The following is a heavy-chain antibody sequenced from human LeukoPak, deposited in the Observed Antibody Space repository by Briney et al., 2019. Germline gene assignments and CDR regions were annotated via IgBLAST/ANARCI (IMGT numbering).Heavy chain of an antibody. V-gene: IGHV1-8*03. CDR2: VNPNSGNT. J-gene: IGHJ3*02. D-gene: IGHD3-3*01. Sequence: ASVKVSCKASGYTSTSYDINWVRQAPGQGLEWMGWVNPNSGNTGYAQKFQGRVTITRNASISTAYMELSSLRSEDTAVHYCARGPDTILYAFDIWGQGTMVTVPS. CDR3: ARGPDTILYAFDI. CDR1: GYTSTSYD.